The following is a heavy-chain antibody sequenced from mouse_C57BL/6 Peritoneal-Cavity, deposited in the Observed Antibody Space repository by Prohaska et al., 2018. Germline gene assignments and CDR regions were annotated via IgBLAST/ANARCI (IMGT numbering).Heavy chain of an antibody. CDR3: MRYGNYWYFDV. CDR1: GFTFSGFW. V-gene: IGHV11-2*01. D-gene: IGHD2-1*01. Sequence: EVQLLETGVGLVQPGVSRGPSCEGSGFTFSGFWMSWVRQTPGKTLEWIGDINSDGNAINYAPSIKDRFTIFRDNDKSTLYLQMSNVRSEDTATYFCMRYGNYWYFDVWGTGTTVTVSS. CDR2: INSDGNAI. J-gene: IGHJ1*03.